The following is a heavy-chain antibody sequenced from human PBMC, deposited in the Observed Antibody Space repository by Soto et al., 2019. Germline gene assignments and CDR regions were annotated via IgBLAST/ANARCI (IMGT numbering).Heavy chain of an antibody. CDR3: ARTSYYDFWSGPNNYYYMDV. CDR2: INSDGSST. V-gene: IGHV3-74*01. J-gene: IGHJ6*03. Sequence: GGSLRLSCAASGFTFSSYWMHWVRQAPGKGLVWVSRINSDGSSTSYADSVKGRFTISRDNAKNTLYLQMNSLRAEDTAVYYCARTSYYDFWSGPNNYYYMDVWGKGTTVTVSS. D-gene: IGHD3-3*01. CDR1: GFTFSSYW.